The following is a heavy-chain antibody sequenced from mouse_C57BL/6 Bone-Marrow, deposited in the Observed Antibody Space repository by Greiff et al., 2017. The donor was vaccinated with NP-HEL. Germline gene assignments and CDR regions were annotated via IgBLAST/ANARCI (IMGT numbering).Heavy chain of an antibody. CDR1: GFTFSDAW. V-gene: IGHV6-6*01. CDR3: TGSTTAYYYAMDY. CDR2: IRNKANNHAT. D-gene: IGHD1-2*01. Sequence: EVMLVESGGGLVQPGGSMKLSCAASGFTFSDAWMDWVRQSPEKGLEWVAEIRNKANNHATYYAESVKGRFTISRDDSKSSVYLQMNSLRAEDTGIYYCTGSTTAYYYAMDYWGQGTSVTVSS. J-gene: IGHJ4*01.